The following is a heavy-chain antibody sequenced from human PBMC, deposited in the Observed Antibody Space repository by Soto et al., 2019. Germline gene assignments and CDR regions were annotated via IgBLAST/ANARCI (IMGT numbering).Heavy chain of an antibody. V-gene: IGHV4-59*08. CDR1: GGSISSYY. D-gene: IGHD2-8*01. CDR2: IYYSGST. Sequence: PSETLSLTCTVSGGSISSYYWSWIRQPPGKGLEWIGYIYYSGSTNYNPSLKSRVTISVDTSKNQFSLKLSSVTAADTAVYYCARHGAQDIWCTNGVCYGTTFDYWGQGTLVTVSS. J-gene: IGHJ4*02. CDR3: ARHGAQDIWCTNGVCYGTTFDY.